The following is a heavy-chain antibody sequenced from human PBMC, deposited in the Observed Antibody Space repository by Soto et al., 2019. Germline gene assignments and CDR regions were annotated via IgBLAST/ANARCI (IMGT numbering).Heavy chain of an antibody. CDR3: ARYTTDTYVYV. J-gene: IGHJ6*04. CDR1: GFSLYTRGLG. D-gene: IGHD2-2*02. V-gene: IGHV2-5*02. CDR2: LYWDNTR. Sequence: QITLKESRPTLVKPTQTLTLTCSFSGFSLYTRGLGVGWVRQPPGKALESLALLYWDNTRRYSPSLKNSLTIAKGTSENQVVLTMTNMEPADTGTYYCARYTTDTYVYVWGKGTTVTVSS.